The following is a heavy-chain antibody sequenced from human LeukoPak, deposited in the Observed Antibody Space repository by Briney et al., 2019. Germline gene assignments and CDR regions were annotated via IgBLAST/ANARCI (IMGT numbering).Heavy chain of an antibody. J-gene: IGHJ4*02. CDR2: IRQDGSTK. V-gene: IGHV3-7*01. Sequence: GGSLRLSCAVSGFPFNSYWMTWVRQAPGKGLEWVANIRQDGSTKYYVDSVKGRFTISRDNAMNSLYLQMNSPRAEDMAVYYCARESGSSRFFDYWGQGTLVTVSS. D-gene: IGHD6-6*01. CDR1: GFPFNSYW. CDR3: ARESGSSRFFDY.